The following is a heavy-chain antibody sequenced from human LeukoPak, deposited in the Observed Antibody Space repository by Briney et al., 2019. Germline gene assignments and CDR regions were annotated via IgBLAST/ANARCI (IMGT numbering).Heavy chain of an antibody. CDR3: ARAPYYYDDSGYYYDNFYYGMDV. V-gene: IGHV3-53*01. D-gene: IGHD3-22*01. CDR1: GFTVSSNY. Sequence: GGSLRLSCAASGFTVSSNYMNWVRQAPGEGLEWGSVIYSGGTTYYADSVEGRFTISRDNSKNMLYLQMNSLRAEDTAVYYCARAPYYYDDSGYYYDNFYYGMDVWGQGTTVTVSS. CDR2: IYSGGTT. J-gene: IGHJ6*02.